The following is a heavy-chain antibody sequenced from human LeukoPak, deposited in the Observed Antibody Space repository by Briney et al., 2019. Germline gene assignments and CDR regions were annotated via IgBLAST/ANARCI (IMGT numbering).Heavy chain of an antibody. CDR2: IYHSGST. D-gene: IGHD2-2*03. V-gene: IGHV4-59*12. CDR3: AKRNGFNYFDY. Sequence: SETLSLTCTVSGGSISTYYWNWIRQPPGKGLEWIGYIYHSGSTYYNPSLKSRVTISLDRSNNQFSLKLSSVTAADTAVYYCAKRNGFNYFDYWGQGTLVTVSS. J-gene: IGHJ4*02. CDR1: GGSISTYY.